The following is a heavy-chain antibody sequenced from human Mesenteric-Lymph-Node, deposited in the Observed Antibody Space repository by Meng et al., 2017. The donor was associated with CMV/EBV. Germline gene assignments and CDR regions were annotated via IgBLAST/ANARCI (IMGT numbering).Heavy chain of an antibody. J-gene: IGHJ5*02. CDR2: IYRSGST. D-gene: IGHD2-8*01. V-gene: IGHV4-38-2*01. Sequence: SETLSLTCAVSGGSISSGYYWGWIRQPPGKGLEWIGSIYRSGSTYYNLSLKSRVTISLDTSKNQFSLKLSSVTAADTAVYYCARTTNMCLDPWGQGTLVTVSS. CDR1: GGSISSGYY. CDR3: ARTTNMCLDP.